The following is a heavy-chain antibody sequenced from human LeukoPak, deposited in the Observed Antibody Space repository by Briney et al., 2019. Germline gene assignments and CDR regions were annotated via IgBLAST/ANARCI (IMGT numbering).Heavy chain of an antibody. V-gene: IGHV4-31*03. Sequence: SQTLSLTCIVSGGSMSSGGYYWSWIRQHPGKGLEWIGYIYYSGSTYYNPSLKSRVTISVDTSKNQFSLKLSSMTTADTAVYYCASSTIYCSSTSCYDYWGQGTLVTVSS. CDR1: GGSMSSGGYY. D-gene: IGHD2-2*01. J-gene: IGHJ4*02. CDR2: IYYSGST. CDR3: ASSTIYCSSTSCYDY.